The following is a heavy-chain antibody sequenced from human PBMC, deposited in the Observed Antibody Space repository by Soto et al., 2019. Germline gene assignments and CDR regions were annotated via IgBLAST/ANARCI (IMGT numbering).Heavy chain of an antibody. D-gene: IGHD3-9*01. Sequence: EVPLLESGGGLVQPGGSLRLSCGASGFTFSSYAMSWVRQAPGKGLEWVSAISASGGSTYYADSVKGRFTISRDNSKNTLYLQMNSLRAEDTAVSYWANDRSAYDILTGPLFDYWGQGTLVTVSS. CDR3: ANDRSAYDILTGPLFDY. J-gene: IGHJ4*02. V-gene: IGHV3-23*01. CDR2: ISASGGST. CDR1: GFTFSSYA.